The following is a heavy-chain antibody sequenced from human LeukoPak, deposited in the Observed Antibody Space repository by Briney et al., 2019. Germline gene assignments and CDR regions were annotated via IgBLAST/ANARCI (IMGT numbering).Heavy chain of an antibody. D-gene: IGHD5-12*01. J-gene: IGHJ2*01. CDR2: IYSGGST. CDR3: AREKVGYGRWYFDL. CDR1: GFTFNSHY. Sequence: QAGGSLRLSCAASGFTFNSHYMSWVRQAPGKGLEWVSVIYSGGSTYYADSVKGRFTISRDNSKNTLYLQMNSLRAEDTAVYYCAREKVGYGRWYFDLWGRGTLVTVSS. V-gene: IGHV3-53*01.